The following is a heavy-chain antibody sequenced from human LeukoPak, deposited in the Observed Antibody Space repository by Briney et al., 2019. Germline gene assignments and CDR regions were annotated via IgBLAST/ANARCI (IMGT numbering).Heavy chain of an antibody. J-gene: IGHJ5*02. CDR3: ARHGRGARESWFDP. CDR1: GGSIISSTFY. D-gene: IGHD2/OR15-2a*01. CDR2: IYYSGST. Sequence: PSETLSLTCTVSGGSIISSTFYWGWVRQPPGKGLEWIGSIYYSGSTYYNPSLKSRVTISVDTSKNQFSLKLSSVTAADTAVYYCARHGRGARESWFDPWGQGTLVTVSS. V-gene: IGHV4-39*01.